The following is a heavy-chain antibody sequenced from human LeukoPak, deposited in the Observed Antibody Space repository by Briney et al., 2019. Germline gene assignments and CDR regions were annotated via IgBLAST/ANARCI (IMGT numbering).Heavy chain of an antibody. Sequence: SETLSLTCTVSGGSISSYYWSWIRQPPGKGLEWIGYIYSSGSTNYNPSLKSRITISVDTSKNQFSLKLSSVTAADTAVYYCARVDEGGYYYYGMDVWGQGTTVTVSS. V-gene: IGHV4-59*01. CDR1: GGSISSYY. J-gene: IGHJ6*02. CDR2: IYSSGST. D-gene: IGHD3-16*01. CDR3: ARVDEGGYYYYGMDV.